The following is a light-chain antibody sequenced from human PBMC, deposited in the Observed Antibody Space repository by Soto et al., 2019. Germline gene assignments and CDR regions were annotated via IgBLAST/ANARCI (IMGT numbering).Light chain of an antibody. Sequence: EIMLTQSPGTLSLSPGERATLSCRASQSVSSSYLAWYQQRPGQAPRLLIYGASGRATGIPDRFSGSGSGTDFTLTISRLEPEDFAVYYCQQRNSWPPITFGQGTRLEIK. CDR2: GAS. CDR3: QQRNSWPPIT. CDR1: QSVSSSY. V-gene: IGKV3D-20*02. J-gene: IGKJ5*01.